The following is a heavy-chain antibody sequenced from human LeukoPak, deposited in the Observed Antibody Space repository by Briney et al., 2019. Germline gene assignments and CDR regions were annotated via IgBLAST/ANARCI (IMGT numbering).Heavy chain of an antibody. CDR2: INWNGGST. J-gene: IGHJ4*02. CDR1: GFTFVDYG. Sequence: GGSLRLSCAASGFTFVDYGISWVRQPPGKGLEWVSGINWNGGSTGYADSVKGRFTTSRDNAKNSLYLQMNSLRAEDTALYYCARVGDSSGRNDYWGRGTLVTVSS. V-gene: IGHV3-20*04. CDR3: ARVGDSSGRNDY. D-gene: IGHD3-22*01.